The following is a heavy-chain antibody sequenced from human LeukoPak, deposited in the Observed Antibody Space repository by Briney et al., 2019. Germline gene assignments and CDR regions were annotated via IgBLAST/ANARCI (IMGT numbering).Heavy chain of an antibody. D-gene: IGHD4-17*01. CDR1: GFTFSNYP. Sequence: GASLRLSCAASGFTFSNYPMDWVRQAPGKGLESVSYISSSSTYIYYADSVKGRFTISRDNAKNSLYLQMNSLRAEDTAVYYCARDMTTARFDNWGQGTLVTVSS. CDR3: ARDMTTARFDN. V-gene: IGHV3-21*01. J-gene: IGHJ4*02. CDR2: ISSSSTYI.